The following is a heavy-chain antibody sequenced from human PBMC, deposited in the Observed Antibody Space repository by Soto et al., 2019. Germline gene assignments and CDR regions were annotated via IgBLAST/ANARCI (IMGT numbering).Heavy chain of an antibody. CDR3: ARASKYSSGWNRLYYFDY. Sequence: SETLSLTCAVSGGSISSSNWWSWVRQPPGKGLEWIGEIYHSGSTNYNPSLKSRVTISVDKSKNQFSLKLSSVTAADTAVYYCARASKYSSGWNRLYYFDYWGQGTLVTVSS. CDR2: IYHSGST. V-gene: IGHV4-4*02. CDR1: GGSISSSNW. J-gene: IGHJ4*02. D-gene: IGHD6-19*01.